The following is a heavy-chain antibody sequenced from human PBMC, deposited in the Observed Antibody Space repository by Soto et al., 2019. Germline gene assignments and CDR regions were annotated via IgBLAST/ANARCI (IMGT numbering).Heavy chain of an antibody. D-gene: IGHD3-10*01. V-gene: IGHV1-69*01. Sequence: QVQLVQSGAEVKKPGSSVKVSCKASGGTFSSYAISWVRQAPGQVIERMGGVIPIFGTANYAQNIQGRVTITADESTSTAYMELSSLRSEDTAVYYCARSGYGASTIYWGQGTLVTVSS. CDR2: VIPIFGTA. CDR3: ARSGYGASTIY. CDR1: GGTFSSYA. J-gene: IGHJ4*02.